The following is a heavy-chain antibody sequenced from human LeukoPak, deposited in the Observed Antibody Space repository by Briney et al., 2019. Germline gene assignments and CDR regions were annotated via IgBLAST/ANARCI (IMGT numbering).Heavy chain of an antibody. D-gene: IGHD2-15*01. CDR1: GYTFTGYY. J-gene: IGHJ5*02. CDR2: INPNSGGT. Sequence: ASVKVSCKASGYTFTGYYMHWVRQAPGRGLEWMGWINPNSGGTNYAQKFQGRVTMTRDTSISTAYMELCRLRSDDTAVYYCARDRMDCSGGSCRPNWFDPWGQGTLVTVSS. CDR3: ARDRMDCSGGSCRPNWFDP. V-gene: IGHV1-2*02.